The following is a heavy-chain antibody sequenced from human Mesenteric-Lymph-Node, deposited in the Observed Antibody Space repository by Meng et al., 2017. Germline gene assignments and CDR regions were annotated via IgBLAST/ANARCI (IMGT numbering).Heavy chain of an antibody. CDR1: CFIFSTYA. Sequence: QVERVGSGGGVVQPGRVLRFFCAASCFIFSTYAMHWVRQAPGKGPEWVAVISSDGSQTYYADSVKGRFTISRDNSKNTLFLQMSSLRAEDTAVYYCGKGWNLGGYWGQGTLVTVSS. V-gene: IGHV3-30*07. CDR3: GKGWNLGGY. D-gene: IGHD3-16*01. J-gene: IGHJ4*02. CDR2: ISSDGSQT.